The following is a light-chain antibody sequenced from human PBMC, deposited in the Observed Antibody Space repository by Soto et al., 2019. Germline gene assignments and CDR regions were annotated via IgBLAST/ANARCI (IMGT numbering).Light chain of an antibody. Sequence: NFMLTQPHSVSESPGKTVSISCTRSSGRIASNYVQWYQQRPGSAPTTVIYEDNQRPSGVPDRFSGSTDGSSNSASLTISGLQTEDEADYYCQSYHSGNVVFGGGTKLTVL. CDR1: SGRIASNY. V-gene: IGLV6-57*04. CDR3: QSYHSGNVV. CDR2: EDN. J-gene: IGLJ2*01.